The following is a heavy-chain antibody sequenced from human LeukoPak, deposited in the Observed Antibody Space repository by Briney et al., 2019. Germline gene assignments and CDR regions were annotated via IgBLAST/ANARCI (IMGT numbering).Heavy chain of an antibody. CDR1: GVSISSYY. CDR2: IYYSGST. D-gene: IGHD6-19*01. V-gene: IGHV4-59*08. J-gene: IGHJ4*02. CDR3: ARVKNSSGWYPFDY. Sequence: PSGTLSLTCTVSGVSISSYYWSWIRQPPGKGLEWIGYIYYSGSTNYNPSPKSRVTISVDTSKNQFSLKLSSVTAADTAVYYCARVKNSSGWYPFDYWGQGTLVTVSS.